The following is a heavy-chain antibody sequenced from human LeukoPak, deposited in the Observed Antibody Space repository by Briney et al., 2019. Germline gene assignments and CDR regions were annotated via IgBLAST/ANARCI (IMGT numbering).Heavy chain of an antibody. J-gene: IGHJ6*04. CDR2: ISGSGGST. CDR1: GFTFSSYA. Sequence: PGGSLRLSCAASGFTFSSYAMSWVRQAPGKGLEWVSAISGSGGSTYYADSVKGRFTISRDNSKNTLYLQMNSLKTEDTAVYYCTTRPLTYCSSTSCYRTDVWGKGTTVTISS. V-gene: IGHV3-23*01. CDR3: TTRPLTYCSSTSCYRTDV. D-gene: IGHD2-2*02.